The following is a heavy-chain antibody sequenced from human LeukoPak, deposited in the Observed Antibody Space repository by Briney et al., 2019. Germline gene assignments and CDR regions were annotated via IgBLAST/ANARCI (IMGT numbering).Heavy chain of an antibody. Sequence: GASVKVFCKASGYTFTSYDINWVRQATGQGLEWMGWMNPNSGNTGYAQKFQGRVTMTRNTSISTAYMELSSLRSEDTAVYYCARGPMLTGYFWGYYYYGMDVWSQGTTVTVSS. CDR1: GYTFTSYD. D-gene: IGHD3-9*01. CDR3: ARGPMLTGYFWGYYYYGMDV. CDR2: MNPNSGNT. J-gene: IGHJ6*02. V-gene: IGHV1-8*01.